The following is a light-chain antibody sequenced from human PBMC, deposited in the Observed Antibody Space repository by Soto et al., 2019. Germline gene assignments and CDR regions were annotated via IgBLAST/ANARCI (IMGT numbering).Light chain of an antibody. V-gene: IGKV3-20*01. J-gene: IGKJ1*01. CDR1: QSVSGSD. Sequence: EIVLTQSPGTLSLSPGERATLSCRASQSVSGSDLAWYQQKPGQAPRLLISGVSNRATGTPDRFSGSGSGTEFTLTISSLQPDDFATYYCQHYNSYSEAFGQGTKVDI. CDR2: GVS. CDR3: QHYNSYSEA.